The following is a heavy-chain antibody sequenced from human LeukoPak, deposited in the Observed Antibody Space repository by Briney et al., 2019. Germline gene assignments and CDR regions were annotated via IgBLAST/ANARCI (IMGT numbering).Heavy chain of an antibody. CDR3: ARGTTVTTAVLVPNDAFDI. D-gene: IGHD4-17*01. CDR1: GGAFKGYA. V-gene: IGHV1-69*01. J-gene: IGHJ3*02. Sequence: SVKVSCKASGGAFKGYAINWVRQAPGQGLEWMGGSNPIFGTTNFAPKFQGRVTIAADESTSTAYMELTSLKSEDTAVYYCARGTTVTTAVLVPNDAFDIWGQGTMVTVSS. CDR2: SNPIFGTT.